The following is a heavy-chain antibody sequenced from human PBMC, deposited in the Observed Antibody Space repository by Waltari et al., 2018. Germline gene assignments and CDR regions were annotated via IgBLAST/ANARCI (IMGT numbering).Heavy chain of an antibody. CDR1: GFTFSSYG. CDR2: ISGSGGNT. Sequence: EVQLVESGGGLVQPGGSLRLSCAASGFTFSSYGMNWVRQAAGKGLAWVSGISGSGGNTYYADSVKGRFTISRDNSKSTLSLQMNSVRADDTAVYYCARGAAYSRFDYWGQGTLVIVSS. D-gene: IGHD5-18*01. J-gene: IGHJ4*02. CDR3: ARGAAYSRFDY. V-gene: IGHV3-23*04.